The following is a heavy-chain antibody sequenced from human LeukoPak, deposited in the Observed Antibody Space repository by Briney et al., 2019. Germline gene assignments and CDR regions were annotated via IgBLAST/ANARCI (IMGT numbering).Heavy chain of an antibody. J-gene: IGHJ4*02. V-gene: IGHV3-30*18. CDR1: GFTFSSYG. CDR2: ISHDGSNK. CDR3: ANGDYDYLFDY. Sequence: GGSLRLSCAASGFTFSSYGMHWVRQAPGKGLEWVAVISHDGSNKYYADSVKGRFTISRDNSKNTLYLQMNSLRAEDTAVYYCANGDYDYLFDYWGQGTLVTVSS. D-gene: IGHD4-17*01.